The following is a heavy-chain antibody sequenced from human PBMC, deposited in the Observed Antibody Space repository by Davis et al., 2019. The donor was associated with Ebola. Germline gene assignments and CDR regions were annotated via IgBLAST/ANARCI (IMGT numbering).Heavy chain of an antibody. D-gene: IGHD3-10*01. CDR2: VTGDGNT. CDR3: ARGVNRACFDD. CDR1: GFTFSSYW. J-gene: IGHJ4*02. Sequence: HTGGSLRLSCAASGFTFSSYWMHWVRQAPGRGLVWVARVTGDGNTFYADSVKDRVTISRDNAKSTLYLQMSSLRVEDTAVYYCARGVNRACFDDWGQGTLVTVSS. V-gene: IGHV3-74*01.